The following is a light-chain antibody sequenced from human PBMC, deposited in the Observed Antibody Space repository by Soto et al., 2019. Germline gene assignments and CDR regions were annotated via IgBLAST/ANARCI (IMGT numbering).Light chain of an antibody. CDR1: QSISSY. CDR3: QQSYCTRSIT. J-gene: IGKJ5*01. Sequence: DIPMTQSPSSLSASVGDRVTITCRASQSISSYLNWYQQNPGKAPKLLIYAASSLQSGVPSRFSGSRSGTDFTLTNSSLQREDCATYFCQQSYCTRSITFGQRTRLEIK. CDR2: AAS. V-gene: IGKV1-39*01.